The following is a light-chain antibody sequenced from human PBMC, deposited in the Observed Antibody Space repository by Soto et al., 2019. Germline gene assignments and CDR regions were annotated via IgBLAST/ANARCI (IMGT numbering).Light chain of an antibody. CDR3: QQRSNWPIT. Sequence: IELPQSPATLSLSPGETATLSCRASQNVDKFLAWYQQRPGQPPRLLIFDSSNRATGVPVRFSGSGSGTVFTLTISSLEPEDFAVYYCQQRSNWPITFGQGTRLE. J-gene: IGKJ5*01. CDR1: QNVDKF. V-gene: IGKV3-11*01. CDR2: DSS.